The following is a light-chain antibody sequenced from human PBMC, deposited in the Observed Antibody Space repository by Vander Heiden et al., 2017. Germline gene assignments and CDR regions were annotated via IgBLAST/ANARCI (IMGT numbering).Light chain of an antibody. CDR1: QRVLYSSNNKSY. CDR2: WAS. V-gene: IGKV4-1*01. J-gene: IGKJ5*01. CDR3: QQYYRTPLT. Sequence: DIAMTQSPYSMAVSLGARPTITCKSSQRVLYSSNNKSYLAWYQQKPGLPPKLLIYWASTRESGVPDRFSGSGSGTDFTLTISSLRAEDVAVYYCQQYYRTPLTFGRGTRLE.